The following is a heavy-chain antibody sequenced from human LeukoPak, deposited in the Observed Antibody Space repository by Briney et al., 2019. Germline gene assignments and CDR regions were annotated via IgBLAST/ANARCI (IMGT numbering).Heavy chain of an antibody. D-gene: IGHD3-3*01. V-gene: IGHV3-15*01. CDR2: IKSKTDGGTT. CDR3: TTVSDFWSGSGLIDY. J-gene: IGHJ4*02. Sequence: PGGSLRLSCAASGFSFSNYAMNWVRQAPGKGLEWVGRIKSKTDGGTTDYAAPVKGRFTISRDDSKNTLYLQMNSLKTEDTAVYYCTTVSDFWSGSGLIDYWGQGTLVTVSS. CDR1: GFSFSNYA.